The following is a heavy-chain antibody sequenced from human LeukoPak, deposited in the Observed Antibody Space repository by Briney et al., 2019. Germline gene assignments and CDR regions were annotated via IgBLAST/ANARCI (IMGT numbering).Heavy chain of an antibody. J-gene: IGHJ4*02. V-gene: IGHV1-69*04. CDR1: GGTFSSYA. CDR2: IIPILGIA. CDR3: ARDSGYSGYVGY. Sequence: SVKVSCKASGGTFSSYAISWVRQAPGQGLEWMGRIIPILGIANYAQKFQGRVTITADKSTSTAYMELSSLRSEDTAVYYCARDSGYSGYVGYWGRGTLVTVSS. D-gene: IGHD5-12*01.